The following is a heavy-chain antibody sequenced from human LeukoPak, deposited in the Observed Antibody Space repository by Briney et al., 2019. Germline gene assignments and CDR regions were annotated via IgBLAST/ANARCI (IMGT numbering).Heavy chain of an antibody. V-gene: IGHV3-33*01. Sequence: GGSLRLSCAASGFIFSTYGMHWVRQAPGKGLEGVAVIWHDGSEEYYLDAVKGRFTISRDNSKNTLYLQMNNLRPEDTGVYYCVRPQSSSSCFHFFHSWGQGTLVTVSS. D-gene: IGHD6-13*01. CDR1: GFIFSTYG. CDR2: IWHDGSEE. CDR3: VRPQSSSSCFHFFHS. J-gene: IGHJ4*02.